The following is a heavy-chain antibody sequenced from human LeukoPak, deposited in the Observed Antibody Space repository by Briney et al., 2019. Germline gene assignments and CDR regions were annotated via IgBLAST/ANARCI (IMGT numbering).Heavy chain of an antibody. Sequence: GGSLRLSCAASGFTVSSNYMSWVRQAPGKGLEWVSVIYSGGSTYYADSVKGRFTISRDNSKNTLYLQMNSLRAEDTAVYYCARVGYGDEGEDYFDYWGQGTLVTVSS. CDR1: GFTVSSNY. V-gene: IGHV3-66*01. CDR2: IYSGGST. D-gene: IGHD4-17*01. J-gene: IGHJ4*02. CDR3: ARVGYGDEGEDYFDY.